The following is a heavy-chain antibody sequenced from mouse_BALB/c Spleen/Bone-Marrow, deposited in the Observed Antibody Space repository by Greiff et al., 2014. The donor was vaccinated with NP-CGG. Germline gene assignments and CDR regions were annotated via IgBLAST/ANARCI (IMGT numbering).Heavy chain of an antibody. V-gene: IGHV14-3*02. Sequence: VQLQQSGAELVKPGASVKLSCTASGFNIKDTYMHWVKQRPEQGLEWIGRIDPANGNTKYDQKFQGKATITADTSSNTAYLQLSSLTSEDTAVYYCARYYYGSSYFDYWGQGTTLTVSS. J-gene: IGHJ2*01. CDR3: ARYYYGSSYFDY. CDR1: GFNIKDTY. D-gene: IGHD1-1*01. CDR2: IDPANGNT.